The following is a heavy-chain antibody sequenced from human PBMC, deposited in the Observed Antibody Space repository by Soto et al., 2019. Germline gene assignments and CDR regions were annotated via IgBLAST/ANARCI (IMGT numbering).Heavy chain of an antibody. CDR1: GFNLDSYA. CDR3: ARDYGALPADRFQY. J-gene: IGHJ1*01. Sequence: PWGSLRLSCAASGFNLDSYAMNWVRQAPGKGHEWVATISYDGKNIYCADFVRGRFTISKDNSNNTLYLRLSSLIPEDTAIYYCARDYGALPADRFQYWGQGTLVNVSS. CDR2: ISYDGKNI. D-gene: IGHD3-10*01. V-gene: IGHV3-30*03.